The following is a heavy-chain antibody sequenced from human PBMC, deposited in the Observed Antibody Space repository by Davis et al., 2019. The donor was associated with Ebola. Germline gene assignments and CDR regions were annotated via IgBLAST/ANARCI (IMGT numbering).Heavy chain of an antibody. CDR1: GFSVRSTY. D-gene: IGHD3-9*01. Sequence: PGGSLRLSCAASGFSVRSTYMSWVRQAPGKGLEWVAVAYSACTTRCSDYADSVKGRFTISKDNSKNTLHLQMNSLRPEDTAVYYCAKDVRYFFWLAGMDVWGQGTTVTVSS. J-gene: IGHJ6*02. CDR3: AKDVRYFFWLAGMDV. CDR2: AYSACTT. V-gene: IGHV3-66*01.